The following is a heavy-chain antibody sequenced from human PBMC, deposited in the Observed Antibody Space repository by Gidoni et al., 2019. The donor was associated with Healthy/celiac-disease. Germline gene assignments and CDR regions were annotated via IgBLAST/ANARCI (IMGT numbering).Heavy chain of an antibody. J-gene: IGHJ6*02. V-gene: IGHV4-34*01. CDR1: GGSFSGYY. CDR3: ARGPKYYDILTGYYQYYYYYGMDV. D-gene: IGHD3-9*01. CDR2: INHSGST. Sequence: QVQLQQWGARLLKPSETLSLTCAVYGGSFSGYYWSWIRQPPGKGLEWIGEINHSGSTNYNPSLKSRVTISVDTSKNQFSLKLSSVTAADTAVYYCARGPKYYDILTGYYQYYYYYGMDVWGQGTTVTVSS.